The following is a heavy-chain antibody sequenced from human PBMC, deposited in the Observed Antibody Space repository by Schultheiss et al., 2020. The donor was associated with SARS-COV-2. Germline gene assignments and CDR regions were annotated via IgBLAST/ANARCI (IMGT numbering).Heavy chain of an antibody. CDR3: ARANVDHSKSRSLGDFDY. D-gene: IGHD4-11*01. V-gene: IGHV3-48*03. CDR1: GFTFSSYE. Sequence: GESLKISCAASGFTFSSYEMNWVRQAPGKGLEWVSYISSSGSTIYYADSVKGRFTISRDNAKNSLYLQMSSLRAEDTAIYYCARANVDHSKSRSLGDFDYWGQGTLVTVSS. J-gene: IGHJ4*02. CDR2: ISSSGSTI.